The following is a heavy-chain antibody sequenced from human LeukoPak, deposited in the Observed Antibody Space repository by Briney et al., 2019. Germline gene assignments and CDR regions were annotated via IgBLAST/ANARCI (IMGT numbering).Heavy chain of an antibody. CDR2: IIPIFGTP. CDR3: GRDGDSSSGD. J-gene: IGHJ4*02. D-gene: IGHD6-13*01. Sequence: GASMKVACKASGVTFTSYAISWVRQATGPGLDWMGGIIPIFGTPNYAQKFQCRVTITAAKSTSTGYMELSSLRSEDTAVYYCGRDGDSSSGDRGQGTLFTVSS. CDR1: GVTFTSYA. V-gene: IGHV1-69*06.